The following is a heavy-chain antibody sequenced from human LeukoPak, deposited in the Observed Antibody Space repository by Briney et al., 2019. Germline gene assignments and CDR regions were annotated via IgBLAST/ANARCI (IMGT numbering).Heavy chain of an antibody. Sequence: GGSLRLSCTASGFTFGNYCMHWVRQTPGKGLIWVSRICPGGTITNYADSVKGRFTISRDNSKNTLYLQMNSLRAEDTAVYYCARPFDSSGYYRNWFDPWGQGTLVTVSS. CDR2: ICPGGTIT. D-gene: IGHD3-22*01. CDR3: ARPFDSSGYYRNWFDP. J-gene: IGHJ5*02. V-gene: IGHV3-74*01. CDR1: GFTFGNYC.